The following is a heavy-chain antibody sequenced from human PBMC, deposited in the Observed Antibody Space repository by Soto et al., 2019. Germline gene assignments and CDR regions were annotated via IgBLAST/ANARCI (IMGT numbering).Heavy chain of an antibody. V-gene: IGHV1-8*01. J-gene: IGHJ3*02. Sequence: QVQLVQSGAEVKKPGASVKVSCKASGYTFTSYDINWVRQATGQGLEWMGWMNPNSGNTGHAQKFQGRVTMSRNTSISTAYMGLSSLRSEDTAVYYCARGSATHIVVVFAEQDAFDIWGQGTMVTVSS. CDR3: ARGSATHIVVVFAEQDAFDI. CDR1: GYTFTSYD. CDR2: MNPNSGNT. D-gene: IGHD2-21*01.